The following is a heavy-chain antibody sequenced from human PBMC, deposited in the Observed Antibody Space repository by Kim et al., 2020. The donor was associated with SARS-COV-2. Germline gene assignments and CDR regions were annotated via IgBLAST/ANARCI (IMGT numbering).Heavy chain of an antibody. CDR3: ARDISYDILTGYYIRD. CDR1: GFTFSSYA. V-gene: IGHV3-30*04. J-gene: IGHJ4*02. Sequence: GGSLRLSCAASGFTFSSYAMHWVRQAPGKGLEWVAVISYDGSNKYYADSVKGRFTVSRDNSKNTLYLQMNSLRAEDTAVYYCARDISYDILTGYYIRDWGQGTLVTVSS. D-gene: IGHD3-9*01. CDR2: ISYDGSNK.